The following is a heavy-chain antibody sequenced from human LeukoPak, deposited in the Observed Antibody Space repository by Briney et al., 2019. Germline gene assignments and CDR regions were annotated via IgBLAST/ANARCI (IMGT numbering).Heavy chain of an antibody. CDR3: ARLNWINWFDP. V-gene: IGHV1-2*02. Sequence: GASVKVSCKASGYTFTSYDINWVRQATGQGLEWMGWINPNSGGTNYAQKFQGRVTMTRDTSISTAYMELSRLRSDDTAVYYCARLNWINWFDPWGQGTLVTVSS. J-gene: IGHJ5*02. D-gene: IGHD1-1*01. CDR2: INPNSGGT. CDR1: GYTFTSYD.